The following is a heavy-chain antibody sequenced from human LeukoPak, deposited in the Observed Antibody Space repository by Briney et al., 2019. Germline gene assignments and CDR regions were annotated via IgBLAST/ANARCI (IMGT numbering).Heavy chain of an antibody. CDR1: GFTFSSFA. CDR2: ISYDGDKK. CDR3: ERDITMVRGVVDF. V-gene: IGHV3-30-3*01. J-gene: IGHJ4*02. Sequence: PGGSLRLSCAASGFTFSSFAMSWVRQAPGKGLEWVAVISYDGDKKYDADSVKGRFTISRDNSKKTLYLQMNSLRAEDTAVYYCERDITMVRGVVDFWGQGSLVTVSS. D-gene: IGHD3-10*01.